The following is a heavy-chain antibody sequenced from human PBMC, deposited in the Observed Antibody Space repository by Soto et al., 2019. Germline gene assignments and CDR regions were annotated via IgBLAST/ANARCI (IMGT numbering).Heavy chain of an antibody. CDR1: GVTCSTYA. CDR3: AIGIRLWLRRITNGYSG. Sequence: QVQLVQSGAEVKKPESSVKVSCKAPGVTCSTYAISWVRQAPGQGLEWRGAIIPMFGTANYAQRFQDRVTIPADESTNTVYMELSSLRSEDTAVYFCAIGIRLWLRRITNGYSGWGQGALVTVSS. D-gene: IGHD5-12*01. CDR2: IIPMFGTA. J-gene: IGHJ4*02. V-gene: IGHV1-69*12.